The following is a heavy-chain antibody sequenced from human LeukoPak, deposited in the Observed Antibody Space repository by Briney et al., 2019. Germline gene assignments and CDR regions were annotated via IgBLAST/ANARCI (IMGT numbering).Heavy chain of an antibody. J-gene: IGHJ4*02. Sequence: GGSLRLSCVASGFTLSDYAMDWVRQAPGKGLEWVGDISYDGGFTNSAASVRDRFTISSDNSKNTLYLHMNSLRPEDTVVYYCATESSLTTWGQGTPVTVSS. V-gene: IGHV3-30*04. CDR3: ATESSLTT. D-gene: IGHD4-11*01. CDR1: GFTLSDYA. CDR2: ISYDGGFT.